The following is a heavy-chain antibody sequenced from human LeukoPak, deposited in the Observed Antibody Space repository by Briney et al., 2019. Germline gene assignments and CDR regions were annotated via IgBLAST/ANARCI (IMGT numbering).Heavy chain of an antibody. V-gene: IGHV1-46*01. J-gene: IGHJ1*01. D-gene: IGHD2-2*01. CDR1: GYTFTSYY. Sequence: GASVKVSCKASGYTFTSYYMHWVRQAPGQGLEWVVMINPSGGSTSYAQKFQGRVTMTRDTSTSTVYMELSSLRSEHTAVYYCAREDIVVVPAAMSNAEYFQHWGQGTLVTVSS. CDR3: AREDIVVVPAAMSNAEYFQH. CDR2: INPSGGST.